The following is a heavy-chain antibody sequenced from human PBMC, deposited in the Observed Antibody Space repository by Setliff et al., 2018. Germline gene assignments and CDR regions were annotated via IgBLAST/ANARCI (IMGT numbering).Heavy chain of an antibody. CDR3: ARMSGIQYMDV. Sequence: SETLSLTCTVSGGSLSSGPYYWTWVRQPAGKGLEWIGQIYTSWSTNYNPSLKGRATLSIDASKRQFSLKLTSVTAADTAVYYCARMSGIQYMDVWGKGTTVTVSS. J-gene: IGHJ6*03. V-gene: IGHV4-61*09. D-gene: IGHD6-25*01. CDR1: GGSLSSGPYY. CDR2: IYTSWST.